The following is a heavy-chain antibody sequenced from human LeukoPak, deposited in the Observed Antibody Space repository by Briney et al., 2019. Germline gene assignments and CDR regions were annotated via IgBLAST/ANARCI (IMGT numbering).Heavy chain of an antibody. CDR2: FYYSGST. J-gene: IGHJ4*02. CDR1: GGSISRSSDY. Sequence: SETLSLTSTVSGGSISRSSDYWGWIGQPLGKGLEWIGSFYYSGSTYYNPSLKSRVTISVDTSKNQFSLKLSSVTAAATAVYFCARDYGDHAFECWGQGTLVTVSS. V-gene: IGHV4-39*01. CDR3: ARDYGDHAFEC. D-gene: IGHD4-17*01.